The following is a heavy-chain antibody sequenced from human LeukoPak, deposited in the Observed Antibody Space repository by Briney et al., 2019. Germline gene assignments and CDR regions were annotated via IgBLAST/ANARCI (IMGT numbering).Heavy chain of an antibody. CDR1: GGSISSYY. D-gene: IGHD5-12*01. CDR3: AREGAGYSGYDAPFHLDY. V-gene: IGHV4-59*01. Sequence: KPSETLSLTCTVSGGSISSYYWSWIRQPPGKGLEWIGYIYYSGSTNYNPSLKSRVTISVDTSKNQFSLKLSSVTAADTAVYYCAREGAGYSGYDAPFHLDYWGQGTLVTVSS. CDR2: IYYSGST. J-gene: IGHJ4*02.